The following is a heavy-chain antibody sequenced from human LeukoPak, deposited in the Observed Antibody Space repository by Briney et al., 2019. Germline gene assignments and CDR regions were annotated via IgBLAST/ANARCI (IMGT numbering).Heavy chain of an antibody. CDR3: ARGPMVRTNLFDY. CDR1: GFTFSSYW. V-gene: IGHV3-7*01. D-gene: IGHD3-10*01. CDR2: IKQDGSEK. J-gene: IGHJ4*02. Sequence: GGSLRLSCAASGFTFSSYWMSWVRQAPGKGLEWVANIKQDGSEKYYVDSVKGRFTISRDNAKNSLYLQMNSLRAEDTAVYYCARGPMVRTNLFDYWGQGTLVTVSS.